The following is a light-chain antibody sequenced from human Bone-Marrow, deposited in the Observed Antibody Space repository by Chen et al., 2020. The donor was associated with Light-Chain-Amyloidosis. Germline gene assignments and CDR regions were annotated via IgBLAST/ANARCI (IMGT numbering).Light chain of an antibody. CDR1: SSNIGSNT. CDR3: AAWDDSLNDWV. J-gene: IGLJ3*02. Sequence: QSVLTQPPSASGTPGQRVTISCSGSSSNIGSNTVNWYQQLPGTAPKLLIYTNNQRPSGVRDRFSGSGSGTSASRDISGLQYEDEADYYCAAWDDSLNDWVLGGGTKLTVL. V-gene: IGLV1-44*01. CDR2: TNN.